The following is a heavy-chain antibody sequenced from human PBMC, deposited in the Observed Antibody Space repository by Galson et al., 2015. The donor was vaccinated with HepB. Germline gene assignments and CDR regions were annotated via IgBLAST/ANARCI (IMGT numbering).Heavy chain of an antibody. V-gene: IGHV1-2*02. CDR1: GYIFSGYY. Sequence: SCKASGYIFSGYYIHWVRQAPGQGLEWMGWINPNSGGTNFARKFQGRVTMTRDPSISPAYMELSRLTSDDTAVYYCARDRRGRIALATPHDPSMDVWGQGTTVTVSS. CDR2: INPNSGGT. D-gene: IGHD2-8*02. CDR3: ARDRRGRIALATPHDPSMDV. J-gene: IGHJ6*02.